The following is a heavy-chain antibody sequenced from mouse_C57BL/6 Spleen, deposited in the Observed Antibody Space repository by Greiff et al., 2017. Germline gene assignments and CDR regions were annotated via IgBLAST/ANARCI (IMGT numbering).Heavy chain of an antibody. V-gene: IGHV1-52*01. Sequence: VQLQQPGAELVRPGSSVKLSCKASGYTFTSYWMHWVKQRPIQGLEWIGNIDPSDSETNYHQKFKDKATVTVDKSSSTSYMQLSSLSSEVSAVYGWTMGGSGYSCYFDYWGQGTTLTVSS. J-gene: IGHJ2*01. D-gene: IGHD3-2*02. CDR2: IDPSDSET. CDR1: GYTFTSYW. CDR3: TMGGSGYSCYFDY.